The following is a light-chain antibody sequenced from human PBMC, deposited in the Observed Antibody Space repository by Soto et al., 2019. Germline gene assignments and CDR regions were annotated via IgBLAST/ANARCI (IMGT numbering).Light chain of an antibody. V-gene: IGLV1-40*01. Sequence: QSVLTQPPSVSLAPGQRVTISCTGSSSNIGAGHDVHWYQQLPGTAPKLLIYGNGNRPSGVPDRFSGSKSGTSASLAITGLQAEDEADYYCQSYDSSLSGSEVFENGTKVTVL. CDR3: QSYDSSLSGSEV. CDR2: GNG. CDR1: SSNIGAGHD. J-gene: IGLJ1*01.